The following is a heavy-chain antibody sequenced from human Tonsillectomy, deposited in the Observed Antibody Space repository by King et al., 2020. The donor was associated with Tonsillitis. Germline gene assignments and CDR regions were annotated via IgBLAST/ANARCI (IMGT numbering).Heavy chain of an antibody. CDR1: GGSISITNSY. CDR3: AGRGGSYGN. J-gene: IGHJ4*02. Sequence: LQLQESGPGLVKPSETLSLSCTVSGGSISITNSYWAWIRQAPGKGLEWIGSIYYSGGTNYHPSLKSRVTISVDTSKNQFSLKLTSVTPADTAVYYCAGRGGSYGNWGQGHLVTVSS. V-gene: IGHV4-39*07. CDR2: IYYSGGT. D-gene: IGHD1-26*01.